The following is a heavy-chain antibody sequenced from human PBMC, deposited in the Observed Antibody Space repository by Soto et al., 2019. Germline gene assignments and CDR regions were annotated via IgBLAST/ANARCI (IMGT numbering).Heavy chain of an antibody. Sequence: QVQLQQRGAGLLRPSETLALTCGVHGGSFSGHYWTWIRQPPGGGLEWIGDINHTGTTNYKPSLKTRVTISQDMSKNEVTLKLTSVTAADTAVCYCARGSYDSDGYYLLFEQWGQGTRVTVSS. CDR3: ARGSYDSDGYYLLFEQ. D-gene: IGHD3-22*01. J-gene: IGHJ4*02. V-gene: IGHV4-34*02. CDR2: INHTGTT. CDR1: GGSFSGHY.